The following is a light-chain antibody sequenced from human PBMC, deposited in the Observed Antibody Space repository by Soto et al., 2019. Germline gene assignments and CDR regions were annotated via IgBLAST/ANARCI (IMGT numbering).Light chain of an antibody. V-gene: IGLV2-14*01. J-gene: IGLJ1*01. CDR3: SSYTISNTLI. Sequence: QSVLTQPPSASGTPGQSVAISCTGTSSDLGNYNHVSWYQQHPGTAPKLMIYDVSNRPSGVSNRFSGSKSGNTASLTISGLQAEDEADYYCSSYTISNTLIFGSGTKVTVL. CDR1: SSDLGNYNH. CDR2: DVS.